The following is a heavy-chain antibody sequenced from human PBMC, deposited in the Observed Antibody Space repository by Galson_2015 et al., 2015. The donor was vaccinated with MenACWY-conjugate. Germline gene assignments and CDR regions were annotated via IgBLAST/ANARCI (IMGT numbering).Heavy chain of an antibody. CDR3: ARDLGFYCSRNDCYSPY. J-gene: IGHJ4*02. Sequence: SLRLSCAASGFIFNNYWMSWVRQVPGKGPEWVANIKQDGSEKYYVDSVRGRFTISRDNAKNSLYLQMSSLGAEDTAVYYCARDLGFYCSRNDCYSPYWGQGTLVTVSS. V-gene: IGHV3-7*03. CDR1: GFIFNNYW. CDR2: IKQDGSEK. D-gene: IGHD2-2*01.